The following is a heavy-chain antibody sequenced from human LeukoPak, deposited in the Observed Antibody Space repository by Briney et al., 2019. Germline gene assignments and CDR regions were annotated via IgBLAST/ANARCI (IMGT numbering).Heavy chain of an antibody. J-gene: IGHJ4*02. Sequence: PSETLPLTCAVSGGSFSGYYWSWIRQPPGKGLEWIGEINHSGSTNYNPSLKSRVTISVDTSKNQFSLRLSSVTAADTAVYYCARGNSAYDLDQFDFWGQGTLVTVSS. V-gene: IGHV4-34*01. CDR3: ARGNSAYDLDQFDF. CDR2: INHSGST. CDR1: GGSFSGYY. D-gene: IGHD5-12*01.